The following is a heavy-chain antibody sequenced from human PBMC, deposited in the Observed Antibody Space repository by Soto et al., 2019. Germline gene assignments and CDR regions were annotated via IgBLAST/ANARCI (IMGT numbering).Heavy chain of an antibody. CDR2: IYYSGST. D-gene: IGHD1-26*01. CDR3: AGIYSGSPGGTLRY. V-gene: IGHV4-31*03. CDR1: GGSISSGGYY. J-gene: IGHJ4*02. Sequence: QVQLQESGPGLVKPSQTLSLTCTVSGGSISSGGYYWSWIRQHPGKGLEWVGYIYYSGSTYYNPSLKSRVSITVATAKNQFSLKLSSVTAADTAVYYCAGIYSGSPGGTLRYWGQGTLVTVSS.